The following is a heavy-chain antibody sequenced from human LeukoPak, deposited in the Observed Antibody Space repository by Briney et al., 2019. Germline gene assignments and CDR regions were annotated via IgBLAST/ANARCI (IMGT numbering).Heavy chain of an antibody. CDR3: ARRYGGNPNYYFDY. J-gene: IGHJ4*02. Sequence: SVKVSCKASGGTFSSYAISWVRQAPGQGLEWMGRIIPILGIANYAQKFQGRVTITADKSTSTAYMELSSLRSEDTAVYYCARRYGGNPNYYFDYWGQGTPVTVSS. V-gene: IGHV1-69*04. CDR2: IIPILGIA. CDR1: GGTFSSYA. D-gene: IGHD4-23*01.